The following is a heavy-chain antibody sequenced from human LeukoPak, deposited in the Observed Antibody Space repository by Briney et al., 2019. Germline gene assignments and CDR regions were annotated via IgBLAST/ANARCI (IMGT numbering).Heavy chain of an antibody. CDR2: ISGSGGNT. CDR1: GFTFSSYA. D-gene: IGHD1-26*01. CDR3: AKDESGSSNFDY. Sequence: GGSLKLSCAASGFTFSSYAMSWVRQAPGKGLEWVSAISGSGGNTYYADSVKGRFTISRDNSKNTLYLQMNSLRAEDTAVYYCAKDESGSSNFDYWGQGTLVTVSS. J-gene: IGHJ4*02. V-gene: IGHV3-23*01.